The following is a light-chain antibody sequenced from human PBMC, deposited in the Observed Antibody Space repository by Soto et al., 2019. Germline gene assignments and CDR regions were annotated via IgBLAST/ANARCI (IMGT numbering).Light chain of an antibody. CDR3: CSYTTTSTWV. Sequence: QSALTQPASVSGSPGQSITISCTGTSSDVGAYNYVSWYQQHPGKAPKLMISEVSNRPSGVSNRFSGSKSGNTASLTISGLQADDEADYYCCSYTTTSTWVFGGGTKLTVL. J-gene: IGLJ3*02. CDR1: SSDVGAYNY. CDR2: EVS. V-gene: IGLV2-14*01.